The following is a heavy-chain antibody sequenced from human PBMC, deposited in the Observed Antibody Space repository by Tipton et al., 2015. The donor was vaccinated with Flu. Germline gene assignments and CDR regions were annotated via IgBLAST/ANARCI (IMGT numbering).Heavy chain of an antibody. CDR3: ARALRGPVGATLGY. J-gene: IGHJ4*02. D-gene: IGHD1-26*01. CDR1: GGSICSSTYY. CDR2: IYYSGSS. V-gene: IGHV4-39*07. Sequence: TLSLTCTVSGGSICSSTYYWGWIRQPPGKGLEWIGSIYYSGSSYYNPSLKSRVTISLDTSKNQFSLNLSSVTAADTAVYYCARALRGPVGATLGYWGQGTLVTVSS.